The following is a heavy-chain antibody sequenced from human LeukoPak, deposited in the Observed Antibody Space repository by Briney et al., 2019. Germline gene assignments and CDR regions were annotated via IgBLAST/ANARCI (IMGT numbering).Heavy chain of an antibody. CDR2: IYPSGNT. J-gene: IGHJ3*02. Sequence: SETLSLTCTVSGGSISSYYWSWIRQPAGKGLEWIGRIYPSGNTNYNPSLKSRVTMSLDTSKNQFSLKLSSVTAADTAVFYCARDLPYPMDAFGIWGQGTMVTVSS. CDR3: ARDLPYPMDAFGI. CDR1: GGSISSYY. V-gene: IGHV4-4*07.